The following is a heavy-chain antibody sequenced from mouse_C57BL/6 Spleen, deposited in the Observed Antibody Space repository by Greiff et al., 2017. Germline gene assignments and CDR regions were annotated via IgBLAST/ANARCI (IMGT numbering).Heavy chain of an antibody. CDR3: ARDGAVSYWYFDV. V-gene: IGHV1-42*01. J-gene: IGHJ1*03. CDR1: GYSFTGYY. CDR2: INPSTGGT. Sequence: VQLQQSGPELVKPGASVKISCKASGYSFTGYYMNWVKQSPEKSLEWIGEINPSTGGTTYNQKFKAKATLTVDKSSSTAYMQLKSLTSEDSAVYYCARDGAVSYWYFDVWGTGTTVTVSS.